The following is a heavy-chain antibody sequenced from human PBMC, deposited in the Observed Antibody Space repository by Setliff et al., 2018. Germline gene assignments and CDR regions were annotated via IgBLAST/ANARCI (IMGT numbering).Heavy chain of an antibody. CDR2: INTYSGAT. D-gene: IGHD3-22*01. CDR3: TWGPGGYFDF. V-gene: IGHV1-2*02. CDR1: GYTFTDYY. Sequence: ASVKVSCKASGYTFTDYYMQWVRQAPGQGLEWMGNINTYSGATNYAHKFQGRVTMTTDTSITTAYMELNSLTSDDTAVYFCTWGPGGYFDFWGQGTLGHRLL. J-gene: IGHJ4*02.